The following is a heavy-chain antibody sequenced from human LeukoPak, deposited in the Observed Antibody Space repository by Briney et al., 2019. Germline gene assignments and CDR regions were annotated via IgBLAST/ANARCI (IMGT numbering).Heavy chain of an antibody. V-gene: IGHV1-24*01. CDR1: GYTLTELS. Sequence: GASVKVSCKVSGYTLTELSMHWVRQAPGKGLEWMGGFDPEDGETIYVQKFQGRVTMTEDTSTDTAYMELSSLRSEDTAVYYCATQQLYSSSWYRFDYWGQGTLVTVSS. J-gene: IGHJ4*02. CDR2: FDPEDGET. D-gene: IGHD6-13*01. CDR3: ATQQLYSSSWYRFDY.